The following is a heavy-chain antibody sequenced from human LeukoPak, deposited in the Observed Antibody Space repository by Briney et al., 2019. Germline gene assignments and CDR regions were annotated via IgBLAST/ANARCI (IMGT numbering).Heavy chain of an antibody. Sequence: PSETLSLTCTVSGGSISSGDYYWSWIRQAPGKGLEWIGYIYYSGSTYYNPSLKSRVTISVDTSKNQFSLKLSSVTAADTAVYYCARPPWDYGSGSSIDYWGQGTLVTVSS. V-gene: IGHV4-30-4*01. J-gene: IGHJ4*02. CDR1: GGSISSGDYY. CDR2: IYYSGST. D-gene: IGHD3-10*01. CDR3: ARPPWDYGSGSSIDY.